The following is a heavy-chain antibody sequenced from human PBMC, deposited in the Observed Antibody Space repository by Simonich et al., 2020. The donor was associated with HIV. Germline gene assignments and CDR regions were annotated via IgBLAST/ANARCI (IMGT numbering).Heavy chain of an antibody. CDR1: GRSFSGYY. CDR2: INHSGST. D-gene: IGHD2-2*01. Sequence: QVQLQQWGAGLLKPSETLSLTCAVDGRSFSGYYRGWLRQPPGKGLEWSGEINHSGSTNHNPSLKSRVTISVDTSKNQFSLKLSSVTAADTAVYYCARGFYQRLYYFDYWGQGTLVTVSS. V-gene: IGHV4-34*01. CDR3: ARGFYQRLYYFDY. J-gene: IGHJ4*02.